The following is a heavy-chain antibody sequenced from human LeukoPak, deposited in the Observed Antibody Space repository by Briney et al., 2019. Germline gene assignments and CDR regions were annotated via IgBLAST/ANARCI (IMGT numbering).Heavy chain of an antibody. V-gene: IGHV3-33*01. CDR2: IWYDGSNK. J-gene: IGHJ4*02. Sequence: GGSLRLSCTASGFTFGDYAVHWVRQAPGKGLEWVAVIWYDGSNKYYADSVKGRFTISRDNSKNTLYLQMNSLRAEDTAVYYCARERDYCSGGSCYSFFDYWGQGTLVTVSS. D-gene: IGHD2-15*01. CDR1: GFTFGDYA. CDR3: ARERDYCSGGSCYSFFDY.